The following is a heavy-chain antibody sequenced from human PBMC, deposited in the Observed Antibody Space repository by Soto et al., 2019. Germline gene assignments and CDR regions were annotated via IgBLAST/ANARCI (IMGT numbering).Heavy chain of an antibody. CDR1: GASIITTYY. J-gene: IGHJ6*02. CDR3: ARHDWAMFYGMDV. Sequence: QLQLQESGPGLVKSSETLSLTCSVSGASIITTYYWGWIRQTPGKGLEWIGSVYYSGATFYNPSLKSRVPLWIDTSKSQFSLMLGSVTAADTAVYYCARHDWAMFYGMDVWGQGTTVTVS. D-gene: IGHD2-21*01. CDR2: VYYSGAT. V-gene: IGHV4-39*01.